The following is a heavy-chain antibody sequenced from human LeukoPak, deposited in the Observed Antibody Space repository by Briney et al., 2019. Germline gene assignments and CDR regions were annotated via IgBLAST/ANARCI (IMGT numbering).Heavy chain of an antibody. D-gene: IGHD3-10*01. V-gene: IGHV3-21*01. J-gene: IGHJ4*02. Sequence: GGSLRLSCAASGFTFSDQSMNWVRQAPGKGLEWVSSISANSLHIFYADSVKGRFTISRDNAKNSLCLQMNNLRVEDTAVYYCVGPDSQFDCWGQGTLVTVSS. CDR3: VGPDSQFDC. CDR2: ISANSLHI. CDR1: GFTFSDQS.